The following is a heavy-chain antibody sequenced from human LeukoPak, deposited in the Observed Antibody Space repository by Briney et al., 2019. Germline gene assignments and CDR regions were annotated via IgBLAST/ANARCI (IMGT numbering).Heavy chain of an antibody. Sequence: GGSLSLSCAASGFTFSNYNMNWVRQAPGKGLEWISYIGIRSSTIYYADSVKGRFTISRDNSKNTLYLQMNSLRAEDTAVYYCARSSGYDVDAFDIWGQGTMVTVSS. D-gene: IGHD5-12*01. CDR3: ARSSGYDVDAFDI. J-gene: IGHJ3*02. CDR1: GFTFSNYN. CDR2: IGIRSSTI. V-gene: IGHV3-48*01.